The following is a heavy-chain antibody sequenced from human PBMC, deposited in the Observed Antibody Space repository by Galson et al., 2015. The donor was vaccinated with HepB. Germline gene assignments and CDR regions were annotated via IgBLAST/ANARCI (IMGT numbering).Heavy chain of an antibody. CDR1: GYSFTRYW. V-gene: IGHV5-51*01. J-gene: IGHJ6*03. D-gene: IGHD3-3*01. CDR3: ARHGYYDFWSGSRHHHYYMDV. CDR2: VYPGDSDT. Sequence: QSGAEVKKPGESLKISCKVSGYSFTRYWIGWVRQMPGKGLEWMGIVYPGDSDTRYSPSFQGQVTISADKSLSTAYLQWSSLKASDAAMYYCARHGYYDFWSGSRHHHYYMDVWGKGSTVTVSS.